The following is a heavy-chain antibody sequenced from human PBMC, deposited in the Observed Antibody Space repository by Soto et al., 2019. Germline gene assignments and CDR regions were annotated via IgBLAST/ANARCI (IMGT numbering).Heavy chain of an antibody. CDR3: ARRIAARSFGWFDP. CDR2: IYYSGST. J-gene: IGHJ5*02. Sequence: PSETLSLTCTASGGSISSSSYYWGWIRQPPGKGLEWIGSIYYSGSTYYNPSLKSRVTISVARSKNQFSLNPSSVTAADTVVYYCARRIAARSFGWFDPWGQGTLVTVSS. V-gene: IGHV4-39*01. CDR1: GGSISSSSYY. D-gene: IGHD6-6*01.